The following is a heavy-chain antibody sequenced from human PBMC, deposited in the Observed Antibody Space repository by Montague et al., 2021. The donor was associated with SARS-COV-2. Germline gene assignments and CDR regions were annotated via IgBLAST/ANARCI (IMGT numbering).Heavy chain of an antibody. J-gene: IGHJ4*02. CDR2: ISPSGGTT. CDR1: GFTFSDYF. V-gene: IGHV3-64*01. Sequence: SLRLSCAASGFTFSDYFMNWVRQAPGKGLEYVSSISPSGGTTAYANSVKGRFTNPRDNSKNTLYLQMGSLRAEDMAVYFCVSRDRGAYYTLDYWGQGTLVTVSS. CDR3: VSRDRGAYYTLDY. D-gene: IGHD3-3*01.